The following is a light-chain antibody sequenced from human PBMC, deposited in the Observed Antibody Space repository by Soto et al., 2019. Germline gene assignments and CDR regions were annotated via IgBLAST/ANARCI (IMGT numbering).Light chain of an antibody. Sequence: QSALTQPPSASGSPGQSVTISCTGTSSDVGGYNYVSWYQQYPGKAPKMMIYEVTKRPSGVPDRFSGSKSGNTASLTVSGVLTGDEGDYLCSLYAGSNPLFGGGTQLTVL. V-gene: IGLV2-8*01. CDR2: EVT. J-gene: IGLJ2*01. CDR1: SSDVGGYNY. CDR3: SLYAGSNPL.